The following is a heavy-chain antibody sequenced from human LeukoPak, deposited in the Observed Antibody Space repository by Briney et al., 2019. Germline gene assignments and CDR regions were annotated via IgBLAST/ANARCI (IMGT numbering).Heavy chain of an antibody. CDR3: AAARTLSYYGMDV. CDR1: GYTLTELS. V-gene: IGHV1-24*01. Sequence: GASVNLSCKVSGYTLTELSMHGVRQAPGKGREWRGGFDPEDGETIYAQKFQGRVTMTEDTSTDTAYMELSSLRSEDTAVYYCAAARTLSYYGMDVSGQGATGSVSS. J-gene: IGHJ6*02. CDR2: FDPEDGET. D-gene: IGHD3-10*01.